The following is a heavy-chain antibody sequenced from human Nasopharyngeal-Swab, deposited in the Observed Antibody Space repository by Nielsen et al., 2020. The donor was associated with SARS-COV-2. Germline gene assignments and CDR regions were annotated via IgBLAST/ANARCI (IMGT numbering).Heavy chain of an antibody. J-gene: IGHJ3*02. CDR2: INIEGTRT. D-gene: IGHD1-26*01. CDR3: VKDLPGSYSFEI. CDR1: GFTFSDFW. V-gene: IGHV3-74*01. Sequence: GESLKISCAASGFTFSDFWMHWVRQAPGKGLEWVSRINIEGTRTSYADSVQGRFTLSRDNAKTTLYLQMTSLRTEDTAVYHCVKDLPGSYSFEIWGQGTWVTVSS.